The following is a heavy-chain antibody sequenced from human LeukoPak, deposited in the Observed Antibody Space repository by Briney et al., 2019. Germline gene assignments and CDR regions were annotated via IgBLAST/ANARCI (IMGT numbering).Heavy chain of an antibody. CDR2: IKQDGSEK. CDR1: GFTFSTYW. V-gene: IGHV3-7*01. D-gene: IGHD6-13*01. Sequence: PGGSLRLSCAASGFTFSTYWMIWVRQAPGKGLEWVANIKQDGSEKYYLDSVKGRFTISRDNAKNSLYLQMNSLRAEDTAVYFCTREAAAGIDYWGQGTLVTVSS. CDR3: TREAAAGIDY. J-gene: IGHJ4*02.